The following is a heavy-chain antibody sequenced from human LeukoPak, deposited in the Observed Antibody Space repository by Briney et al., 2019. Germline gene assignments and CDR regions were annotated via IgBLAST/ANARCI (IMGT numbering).Heavy chain of an antibody. CDR3: ARPTKGSGYYYYMDV. J-gene: IGHJ6*03. Sequence: ASVKVSCKASGYTFTGYYMHWVRQAPGQGLEWMGWINPNSGGTNYAQKFQGRVTMTRDTSISTAYMELSRLRSDDTAVYYCARPTKGSGYYYYMDVWGKGTTVTVSS. CDR1: GYTFTGYY. V-gene: IGHV1-2*02. D-gene: IGHD2-15*01. CDR2: INPNSGGT.